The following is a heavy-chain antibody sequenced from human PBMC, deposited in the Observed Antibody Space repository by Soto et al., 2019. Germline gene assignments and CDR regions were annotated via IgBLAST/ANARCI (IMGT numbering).Heavy chain of an antibody. CDR2: IYYSGST. CDR3: ARAPQQLVDDYYYGMDV. V-gene: IGHV4-59*01. CDR1: GGSISSYY. D-gene: IGHD6-13*01. Sequence: QVQLQESGPGLVKPSETLSLTCTVSGGSISSYYWSWIRQPPGKGLEWIGYIYYSGSTNYNRSLKSRVTISVNTSKNQFTLKLSSVTAADTAVYYCARAPQQLVDDYYYGMDVWGQGTTVTVSS. J-gene: IGHJ6*02.